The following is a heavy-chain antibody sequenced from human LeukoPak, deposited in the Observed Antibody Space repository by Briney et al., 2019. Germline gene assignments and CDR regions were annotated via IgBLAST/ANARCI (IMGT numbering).Heavy chain of an antibody. J-gene: IGHJ4*02. V-gene: IGHV3-23*01. CDR1: EFTFSSYA. CDR3: AKVESVDFWSNYYTA. D-gene: IGHD3-3*01. Sequence: PGGSLRLFCAASEFTFSSYAMNWVRQAPGKGLEWVSAISGSGGSTYYADSVKGRFTISRDNSKNTLYLQMNGLRAEDTAVYYCAKVESVDFWSNYYTAWGQGTLVTVSS. CDR2: ISGSGGST.